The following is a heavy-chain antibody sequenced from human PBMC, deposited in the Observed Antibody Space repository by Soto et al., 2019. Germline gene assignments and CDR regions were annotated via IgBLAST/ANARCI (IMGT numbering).Heavy chain of an antibody. V-gene: IGHV3-13*01. CDR3: ARGQEVGAHFFDS. Sequence: GGSLRLSCEASGFTFSGFGMHWVRQPTGKGLEWVSTIGTAGDTYYAVSVKGRFTISRDNAKNSLSLQMNSLRAGDTAVYFCARGQEVGAHFFDSWGQGTQVTVSS. J-gene: IGHJ4*02. CDR2: IGTAGDT. D-gene: IGHD2-15*01. CDR1: GFTFSGFG.